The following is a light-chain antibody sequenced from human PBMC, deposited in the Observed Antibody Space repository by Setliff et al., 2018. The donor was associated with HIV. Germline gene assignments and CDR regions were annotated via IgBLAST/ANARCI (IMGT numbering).Light chain of an antibody. J-gene: IGLJ1*01. CDR1: SSDVGSYKL. CDR3: CSYAGYSTYV. Sequence: QSVLTQPASVSGSPGQSITISCTGTSSDVGSYKLVSWYQQHQGKAPKLMIYEVNKRPSGVSNRFSGSKSGNTASLTISGLQAEDEADYYCCSYAGYSTYVFGTGTKVTVL. V-gene: IGLV2-23*02. CDR2: EVN.